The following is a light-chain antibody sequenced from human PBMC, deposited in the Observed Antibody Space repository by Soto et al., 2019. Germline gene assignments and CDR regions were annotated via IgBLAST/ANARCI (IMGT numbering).Light chain of an antibody. Sequence: EIVLTQSPCTLSLSPGERATLSCRASQSVSSSYLAWYQQKPGQAPRPLIYGASSRATGIPDRFSGSGSGTDFTLTISRLEPEDFAVYYCQQYGSSPRTFGQGTKVDI. J-gene: IGKJ1*01. CDR2: GAS. CDR1: QSVSSSY. CDR3: QQYGSSPRT. V-gene: IGKV3-20*01.